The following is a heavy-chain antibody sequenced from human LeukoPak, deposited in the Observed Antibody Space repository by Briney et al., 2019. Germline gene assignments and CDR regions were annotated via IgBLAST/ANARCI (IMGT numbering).Heavy chain of an antibody. Sequence: SETLSLTCTVSGYSISSGYYWGWIRQPPGKGLEWIGSIYHSGSTYYNPSLKSRVTISVDTSKNQFSLKLSSVTAADTAVYYCARRRATYYFDYWGQGTLVTVSS. CDR1: GYSISSGYY. CDR3: ARRRATYYFDY. CDR2: IYHSGST. J-gene: IGHJ4*02. V-gene: IGHV4-38-2*02.